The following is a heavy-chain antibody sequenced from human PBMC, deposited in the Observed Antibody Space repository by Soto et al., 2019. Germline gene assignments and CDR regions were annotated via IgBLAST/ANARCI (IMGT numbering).Heavy chain of an antibody. J-gene: IGHJ4*02. CDR3: ARGRITGSSYSGGWYYFDH. D-gene: IGHD1-26*01. Sequence: QVQLQQWGGGLLKPSETLSLNCAVHGGSFSGYIWTWIRQPPGKGLQWIGQINESGSTYYNPSLKRRVIISVHTSNDQFSLELTSVTAADTAMYYCARGRITGSSYSGGWYYFDHWGQGTQVTVSS. CDR2: INESGST. V-gene: IGHV4-34*02. CDR1: GGSFSGYI.